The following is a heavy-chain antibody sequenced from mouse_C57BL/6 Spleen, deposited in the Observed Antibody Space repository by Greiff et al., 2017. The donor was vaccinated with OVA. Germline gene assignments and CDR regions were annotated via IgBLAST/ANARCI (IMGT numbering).Heavy chain of an antibody. J-gene: IGHJ4*01. Sequence: EVHLVESGGGLVQPGGSMKLSCAASGFTFSDAWMDWVRQSPEKGLEWVAEIRNKANNHATYYAESVKGRFTISRDDSKSSVYLQMNSLRAEDTGIYYCTRSPYYGNAMDYWGQGTSVTVSS. CDR2: IRNKANNHAT. D-gene: IGHD1-1*01. V-gene: IGHV6-6*01. CDR3: TRSPYYGNAMDY. CDR1: GFTFSDAW.